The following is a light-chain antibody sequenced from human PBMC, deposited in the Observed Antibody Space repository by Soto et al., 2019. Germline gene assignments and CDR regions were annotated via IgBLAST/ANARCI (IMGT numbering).Light chain of an antibody. J-gene: IGKJ2*01. CDR3: YHQHDWSPLYT. CDR2: ASS. V-gene: IGKV3-15*01. Sequence: EIVVTQSPATLSVSPGERATLSCRASQSVSINLAWYQQKPGRAPRLLIYASSTRATDVPARFSGSGSGTEFTLTLTSLESEACAVSDCYHQHDWSPLYTVGQGTKVDIK. CDR1: QSVSIN.